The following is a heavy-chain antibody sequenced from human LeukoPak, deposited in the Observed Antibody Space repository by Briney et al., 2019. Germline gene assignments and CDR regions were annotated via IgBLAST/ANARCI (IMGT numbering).Heavy chain of an antibody. D-gene: IGHD3-10*01. CDR1: GFTVSTNY. Sequence: PGGSLRLSCAASGFTVSTNYMNWVRQAPGKGLEWVSVIYSGGSTYYADSVKGRFTISRDNSKNTLYLQMNSLTAEDTAVYYCAKRAEFGGFDPWGQGTLVTVSS. V-gene: IGHV3-66*01. J-gene: IGHJ5*02. CDR3: AKRAEFGGFDP. CDR2: IYSGGST.